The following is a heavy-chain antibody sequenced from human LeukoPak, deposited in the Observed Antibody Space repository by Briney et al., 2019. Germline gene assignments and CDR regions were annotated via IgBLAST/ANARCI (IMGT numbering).Heavy chain of an antibody. CDR3: ARTGGASGGF. Sequence: SETLSLTCTVSGGSISSYYWSWIRQPPGKGLEWIGYIYYSGSTNYNPSLKSRVTISVDTSKNQLSLKLSSVTAADTATYFCARTGGASGGFWGQGTLVTVSS. CDR1: GGSISSYY. V-gene: IGHV4-59*08. J-gene: IGHJ4*02. CDR2: IYYSGST. D-gene: IGHD2-21*01.